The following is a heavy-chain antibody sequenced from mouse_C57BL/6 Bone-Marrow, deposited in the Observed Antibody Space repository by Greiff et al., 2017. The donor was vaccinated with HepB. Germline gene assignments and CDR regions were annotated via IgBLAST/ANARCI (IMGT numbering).Heavy chain of an antibody. J-gene: IGHJ4*01. CDR1: GFTFSDYG. CDR3: ARYWDAYAMDY. CDR2: ISSGSSTI. D-gene: IGHD4-1*01. Sequence: EVMLVESGGGLVKPGGSLKLSCAASGFTFSDYGMHWVRQAPEKGLEWVAYISSGSSTIYYADTVKGRFTISRDNAKNTLFLQMTSLRSEDTAMYYCARYWDAYAMDYWGQGTSVTVSS. V-gene: IGHV5-17*01.